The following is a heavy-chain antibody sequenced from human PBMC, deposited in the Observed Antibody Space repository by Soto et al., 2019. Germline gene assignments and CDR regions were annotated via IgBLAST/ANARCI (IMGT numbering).Heavy chain of an antibody. V-gene: IGHV4-39*01. CDR2: IYYSGST. D-gene: IGHD6-6*01. CDR1: GGSISSSSYY. Sequence: QLQLQESGPGLVKPSETLSLTCIVSGGSISSSSYYWGWIRQPPGKGLEWIGSIYYSGSTYYNTSFKSRVTISVDTSKNQFSLKLSSVTAADTAVFYCARHRARNWFDPWGQGTLVTVSS. J-gene: IGHJ5*02. CDR3: ARHRARNWFDP.